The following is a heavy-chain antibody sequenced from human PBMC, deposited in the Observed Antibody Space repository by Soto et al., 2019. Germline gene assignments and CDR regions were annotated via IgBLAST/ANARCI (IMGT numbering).Heavy chain of an antibody. V-gene: IGHV1-3*01. CDR2: INAGNGNT. Sequence: QVQLVQSGAEVKKPGASVKVSCKASGYTFTSYPMHWVRQAPGQGLEWMGRINAGNGNTKYSQKFQGRVTITRDTSASTAYMELSSLRSEDTAVYYCATRGRSLGYYYGMDVWGQGTTVTVSS. J-gene: IGHJ6*02. D-gene: IGHD3-10*01. CDR3: ATRGRSLGYYYGMDV. CDR1: GYTFTSYP.